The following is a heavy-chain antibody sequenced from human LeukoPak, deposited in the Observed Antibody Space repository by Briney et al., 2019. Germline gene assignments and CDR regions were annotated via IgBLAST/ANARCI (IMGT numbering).Heavy chain of an antibody. CDR2: IYYSGST. J-gene: IGHJ3*01. V-gene: IGHV4-39*01. Sequence: SEPLSLTGTVSGCSVSSSRYYWGGIRPTPGKGLEWSGSIYYSGSTYYNPSLKSRVTISVDTSQNQFSLKLSSVTAADTAVYYCARHYGAVVVIRVWGQGTMVTVSS. D-gene: IGHD3-22*01. CDR1: GCSVSSSRYY. CDR3: ARHYGAVVVIRV.